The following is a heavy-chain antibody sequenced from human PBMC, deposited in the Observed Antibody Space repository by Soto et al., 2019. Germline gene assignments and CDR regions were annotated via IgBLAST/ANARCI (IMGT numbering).Heavy chain of an antibody. CDR2: IFDNGDV. CDR1: GVSSTSFY. CDR3: ARGWGSKWYYFGS. D-gene: IGHD3-16*01. V-gene: IGHV4-59*01. J-gene: IGHJ4*02. Sequence: PSETLSLTCTVSGVSSTSFYWSWIRQSPGKGLEWIGYIFDNGDVKYNPSLMSRLTMSIDMSKNELSLRLKSVTAADTAMYYCARGWGSKWYYFGSWGEGTLVTVSS.